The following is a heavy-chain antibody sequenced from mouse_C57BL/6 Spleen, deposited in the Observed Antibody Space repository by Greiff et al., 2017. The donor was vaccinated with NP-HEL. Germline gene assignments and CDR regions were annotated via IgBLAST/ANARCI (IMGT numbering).Heavy chain of an antibody. CDR1: GYTFTSYG. V-gene: IGHV1-58*01. Sequence: DVQLQESGAELVRPGSSVKMSCKTSGYTFTSYGINWVKQRPGQGLEWIGYIYIGNGYTEYNEKFKGKATLTSDTSSSTAYMQLSSLTSEDSAIYFCAKYAYDERDAMDYWGQGTSVTVSS. D-gene: IGHD2-12*01. CDR2: IYIGNGYT. CDR3: AKYAYDERDAMDY. J-gene: IGHJ4*01.